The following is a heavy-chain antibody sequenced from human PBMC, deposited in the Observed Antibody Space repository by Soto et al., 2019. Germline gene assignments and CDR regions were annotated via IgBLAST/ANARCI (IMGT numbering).Heavy chain of an antibody. CDR3: AKSGSLDS. J-gene: IGHJ4*02. V-gene: IGHV1-3*01. Sequence: ASVKVSCKASGYTFISYPIHWVRQAPGQSLECMGWINPANGDTRYSQKFQGRVTITRDTSATTAYMDLNSLMPDDTAIYYCAKSGSLDSWGQGTPVTVSS. CDR2: INPANGDT. D-gene: IGHD1-26*01. CDR1: GYTFISYP.